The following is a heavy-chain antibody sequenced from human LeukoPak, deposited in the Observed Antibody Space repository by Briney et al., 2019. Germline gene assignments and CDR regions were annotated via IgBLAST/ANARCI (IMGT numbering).Heavy chain of an antibody. CDR3: AKDNHYYDSSGLIFDY. D-gene: IGHD3-22*01. Sequence: PGGSLRLSCAASGFPFRTYGMHWVRQAPGKGLEWVAVTSSDGDIIDYADSVKGRFTISRDNSKNTLYLQMNSLRAEDTAVYYRAKDNHYYDSSGLIFDYWGQGTLVTVSS. J-gene: IGHJ4*02. V-gene: IGHV3-30*18. CDR1: GFPFRTYG. CDR2: TSSDGDII.